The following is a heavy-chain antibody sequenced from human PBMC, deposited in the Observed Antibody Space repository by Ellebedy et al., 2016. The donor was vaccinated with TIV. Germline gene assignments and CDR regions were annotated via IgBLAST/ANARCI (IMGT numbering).Heavy chain of an antibody. J-gene: IGHJ4*02. D-gene: IGHD3-10*01. Sequence: ASVKVSXXASGYTFTSYYMHWVRQAPGQGLEWMGIINPSGGSTSYAQKFQGRVTITADESTSTAYMELSSLRSEDTAVYYCAKPPSYASGSYYFDYWGQGTLVTVSS. CDR1: GYTFTSYY. CDR2: INPSGGST. CDR3: AKPPSYASGSYYFDY. V-gene: IGHV1-46*01.